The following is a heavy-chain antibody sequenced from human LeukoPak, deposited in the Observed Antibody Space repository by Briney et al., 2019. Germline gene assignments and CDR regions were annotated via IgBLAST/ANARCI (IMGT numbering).Heavy chain of an antibody. J-gene: IGHJ4*02. CDR3: ARQRYYYDFSGYYHDY. CDR1: GYSFTSYW. D-gene: IGHD3-22*01. Sequence: GESLKISCEGSGYSFTSYWISWVRQMPGKGLEWMGTIDPTDSYTNYSPSSQGHVTISADKSISTAYLQWSSLKASDTALYYCARQRYYYDFSGYYHDYWGQGTLVIVSA. V-gene: IGHV5-10-1*01. CDR2: IDPTDSYT.